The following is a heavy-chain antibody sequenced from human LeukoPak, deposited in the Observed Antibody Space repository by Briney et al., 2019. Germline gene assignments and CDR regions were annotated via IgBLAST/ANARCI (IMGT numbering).Heavy chain of an antibody. D-gene: IGHD3-16*01. Sequence: SVKVSCKASGGTFSSYAISWVRQAPGQGLEWMGGIIPIFGTVNYAQKFQGRVTITTDESTSTAYMELSSLRSEDTAVYYCARDHGGLTPGSYYYYMDVWGEGTTVTVSS. V-gene: IGHV1-69*05. CDR3: ARDHGGLTPGSYYYYMDV. CDR1: GGTFSSYA. J-gene: IGHJ6*03. CDR2: IIPIFGTV.